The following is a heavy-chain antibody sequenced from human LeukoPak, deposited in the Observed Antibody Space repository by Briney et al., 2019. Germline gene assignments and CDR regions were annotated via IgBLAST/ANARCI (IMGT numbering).Heavy chain of an antibody. CDR3: ARGHGAFDI. CDR1: GGSFSGYY. J-gene: IGHJ3*02. CDR2: INHSGST. Sequence: SETLSLTXAVYGGSFSGYYWSWIRQSPGKGLEWIGEINHSGSTNYNPSLKSRVTISVDTSKNQFSLKLSSVTAADTAVYYCARGHGAFDIWGQGTMVIVSS. V-gene: IGHV4-34*01.